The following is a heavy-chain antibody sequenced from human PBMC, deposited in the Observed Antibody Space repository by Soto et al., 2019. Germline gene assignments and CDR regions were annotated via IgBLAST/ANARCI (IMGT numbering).Heavy chain of an antibody. CDR2: IRSKANSYAT. D-gene: IGHD3-9*01. CDR3: TRPKSHFDWPLGWFDP. Sequence: PGGSLRLSCAASGFTFSGSAMHWVRQASGKGLEWVGRIRSKANSYATAYAASVKGRFTISRDDSKNTAYLQMNSLKTEDTAVYYCTRPKSHFDWPLGWFDPWGQGTLGTVSS. V-gene: IGHV3-73*01. CDR1: GFTFSGSA. J-gene: IGHJ5*02.